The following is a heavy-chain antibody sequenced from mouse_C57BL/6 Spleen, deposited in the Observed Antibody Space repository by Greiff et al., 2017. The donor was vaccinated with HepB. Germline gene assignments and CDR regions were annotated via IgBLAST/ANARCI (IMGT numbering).Heavy chain of an antibody. CDR2: IHPNSGST. Sequence: QVQLQQSGAELVKPGASVKLSCKASGYTFTSYWMHWVKQRPGQGLEWIGMIHPNSGSTNYNEKFKSKATLTVDKSSSTAYMQLRRLTSEDSAVYYYASQGVVAPYYAMDYWGQGTSVTVSS. CDR1: GYTFTSYW. J-gene: IGHJ4*01. V-gene: IGHV1-64*01. D-gene: IGHD1-1*01. CDR3: ASQGVVAPYYAMDY.